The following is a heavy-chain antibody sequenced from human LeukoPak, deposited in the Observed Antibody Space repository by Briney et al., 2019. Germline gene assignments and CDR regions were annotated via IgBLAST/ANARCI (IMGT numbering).Heavy chain of an antibody. J-gene: IGHJ6*02. CDR3: ARDSGYGYYYYYYGMDV. Sequence: GGSLRLSCAASGSTFSTYNMNWVRQAPGKGLEWVSSISSSSSYIYYADSVKGRFTISRDNAKNSLYLQMDSLRAEDTAVYYCARDSGYGYYYYYYGMDVWGQGTTVTVSS. D-gene: IGHD5-12*01. CDR2: ISSSSSYI. V-gene: IGHV3-21*01. CDR1: GSTFSTYN.